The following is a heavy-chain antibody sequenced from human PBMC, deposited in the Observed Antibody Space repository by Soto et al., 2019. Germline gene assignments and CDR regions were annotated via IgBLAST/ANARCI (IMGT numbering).Heavy chain of an antibody. J-gene: IGHJ4*02. V-gene: IGHV1-18*04. CDR1: GYTFTSYG. D-gene: IGHD6-19*01. CDR3: ARTSGIAVAGEGFY. CDR2: ISAYNGNT. Sequence: VASVKVSCKASGYTFTSYGISWVRQAPGQGLEWMGWISAYNGNTNYAQKLQGRVTMTTDTSTSTAYMELRSLRSDDTAVYYCARTSGIAVAGEGFYWGQGTLVTVSS.